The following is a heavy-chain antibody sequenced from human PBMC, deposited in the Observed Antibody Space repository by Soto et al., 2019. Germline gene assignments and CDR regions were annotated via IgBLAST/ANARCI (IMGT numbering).Heavy chain of an antibody. V-gene: IGHV3-23*01. Sequence: EVQLLESGGGLVQPGGSLRLSCAASGFTFSSYAMSWVRQAPGKGLEWVSAISGSGGSTYYEDSVKGRFTISRDNSKNTLYLQMNSLRAEDTAVYYCAKDRGGSFYYGMDVWGQGTTVTVSS. CDR2: ISGSGGST. CDR1: GFTFSSYA. CDR3: AKDRGGSFYYGMDV. J-gene: IGHJ6*02. D-gene: IGHD2-15*01.